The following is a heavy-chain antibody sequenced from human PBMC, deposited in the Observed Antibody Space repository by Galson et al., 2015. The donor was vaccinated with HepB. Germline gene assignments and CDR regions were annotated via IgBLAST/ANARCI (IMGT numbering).Heavy chain of an antibody. V-gene: IGHV5-51*01. Sequence: SGAEVKKPGESLKISCKGSGYSFTSYWIGWVRQMPGKGLEWMGIIYPGDSDTRYSPSFQGQVTISADKSISTAYLQWSSLKASDTAMYYCARQPTYSSSSYYFDYWGQGTLVTVSS. J-gene: IGHJ4*02. D-gene: IGHD6-13*01. CDR2: IYPGDSDT. CDR3: ARQPTYSSSSYYFDY. CDR1: GYSFTSYW.